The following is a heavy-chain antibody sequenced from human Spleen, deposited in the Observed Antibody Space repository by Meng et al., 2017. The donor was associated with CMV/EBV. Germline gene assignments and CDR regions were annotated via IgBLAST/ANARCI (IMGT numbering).Heavy chain of an antibody. CDR3: ARVKVEGGSYGKTDYYYYGMDV. Sequence: GGSLRLSCAASGFTFSDYYMSWIRQAPGKGLEWVSYISSSGSTIYYADSVKGRFTISRDNAKNSLYLQMNSLRAEDTAVYYCARVKVEGGSYGKTDYYYYGMDVWGQGTTVTVSS. CDR1: GFTFSDYY. V-gene: IGHV3-11*01. J-gene: IGHJ6*02. D-gene: IGHD5-18*01. CDR2: ISSSGSTI.